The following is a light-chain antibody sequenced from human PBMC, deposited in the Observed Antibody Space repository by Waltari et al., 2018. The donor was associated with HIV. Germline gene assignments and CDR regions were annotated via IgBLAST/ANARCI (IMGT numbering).Light chain of an antibody. CDR1: EIAGRD. Sequence: SYVLTQPPSVSVAPGQTATISCGGYEIAGRDVHWYQQKPGQAPVLVVFDVSARPSGIPERCSGSSFGTTTTAYLTISRVEAGDEADYFCQVVEIGGDPSVVFGGGTKLTVL. J-gene: IGLJ2*01. V-gene: IGLV3-21*02. CDR3: QVVEIGGDPSVV. CDR2: DVS.